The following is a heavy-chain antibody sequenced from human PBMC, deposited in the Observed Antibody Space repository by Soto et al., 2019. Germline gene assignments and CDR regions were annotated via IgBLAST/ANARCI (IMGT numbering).Heavy chain of an antibody. CDR3: AKDRGGTGWPFDH. CDR2: ISAGGATT. CDR1: GFTFGNFA. D-gene: IGHD6-19*01. V-gene: IGHV3-23*04. Sequence: EVQLVESGGGLVQPGGSLRLSCTPSGFTFGNFAMSWVRQAPGKGLEWVSSISAGGATTYYADSVKGRVTMSRDNSKNTLSLQMISLRAKDSAVYYCAKDRGGTGWPFDHWGQGTLVTVSS. J-gene: IGHJ4*02.